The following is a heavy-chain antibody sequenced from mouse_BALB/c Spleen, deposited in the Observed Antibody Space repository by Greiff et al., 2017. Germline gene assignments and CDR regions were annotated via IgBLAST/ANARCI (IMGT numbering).Heavy chain of an antibody. Sequence: VKLQESGPGLVAPSQSLSITCTVSGFSLTGYGVNWVRQPPGKGLEWLGMIWGDGSTDYNSALKSRLSISKDNSKSQVFLKMNSLQTDDTARYYCARDRIDYYGSSYAMDYWGQGTSVTVSS. D-gene: IGHD1-1*01. CDR3: ARDRIDYYGSSYAMDY. CDR1: GFSLTGYG. V-gene: IGHV2-6-7*01. CDR2: IWGDGST. J-gene: IGHJ4*01.